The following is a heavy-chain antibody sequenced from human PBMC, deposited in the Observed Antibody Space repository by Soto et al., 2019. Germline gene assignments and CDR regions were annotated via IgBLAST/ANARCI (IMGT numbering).Heavy chain of an antibody. CDR1: GGSISSYY. Sequence: SETLSLTCTVSGGSISSYYWSWIRQPPGKGLEWIGYIYYSGSTNYNPSLKSRVTISVDTSKNQFSLKLSSVTAADTAVYYCARGSYYDILTGSHWFDPWGQGTLVTVSS. V-gene: IGHV4-59*01. CDR3: ARGSYYDILTGSHWFDP. D-gene: IGHD3-9*01. J-gene: IGHJ5*02. CDR2: IYYSGST.